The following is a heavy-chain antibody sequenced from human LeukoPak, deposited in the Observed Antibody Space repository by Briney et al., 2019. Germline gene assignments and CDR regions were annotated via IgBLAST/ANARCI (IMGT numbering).Heavy chain of an antibody. CDR2: ISSSGSTI. J-gene: IGHJ4*02. CDR1: GFTFISYA. D-gene: IGHD2-2*01. V-gene: IGHV3-48*03. Sequence: PGGSLRLSCSASGFTFISYAMHWVRQAPGKGLEWVSYISSSGSTISYADSVKGRFTISRDNAKNSLYLQMDSLRAEDTAVYYCARDKDTSSSAPSYWGQGTLVTVSS. CDR3: ARDKDTSSSAPSY.